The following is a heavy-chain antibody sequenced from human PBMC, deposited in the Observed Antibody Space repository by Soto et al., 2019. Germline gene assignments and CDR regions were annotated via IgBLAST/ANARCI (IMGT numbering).Heavy chain of an antibody. CDR1: GGTFSSYA. V-gene: IGHV1-69*12. Sequence: QVQLVQSGAEVKKIGSSVKVSCKASGGTFSSYAISWVRQAPGQGLEWMGGVIPIFGAANYAQKFQGRVTITADESTSTAYMELSSLRSEDTAVYYCARDPLPYSSSWSNYWYFDLWGRGTLVTVSS. CDR2: VIPIFGAA. CDR3: ARDPLPYSSSWSNYWYFDL. J-gene: IGHJ2*01. D-gene: IGHD6-13*01.